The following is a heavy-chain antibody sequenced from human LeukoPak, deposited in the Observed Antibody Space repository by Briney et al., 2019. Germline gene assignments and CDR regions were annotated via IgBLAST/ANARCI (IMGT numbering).Heavy chain of an antibody. CDR3: ARVDSSSWVY. J-gene: IGHJ4*02. D-gene: IGHD6-13*01. V-gene: IGHV3-48*04. CDR2: ITTGGSST. CDR1: GFTFSAYA. Sequence: PGGSLRLSCAASGFTFSAYAMAWVRQAPGKGLECVSHITTGGSSTFHADSVKGRFTISRDNAKNSLYLQMNSLRAEDTAVYYCARVDSSSWVYWGQGTLVTVSS.